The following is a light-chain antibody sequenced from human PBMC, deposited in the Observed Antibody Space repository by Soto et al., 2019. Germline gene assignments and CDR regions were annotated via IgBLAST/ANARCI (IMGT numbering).Light chain of an antibody. CDR3: QQSYNSPLT. V-gene: IGKV1-39*01. Sequence: DVQMTQSPSSLSASVGDSVIITCRASQDINIYLNWYQQKPGKAPKLLIYDASTLQTGVPSRFSGSGSRTHFTLAINTLQSDDFATYYCQQSYNSPLTFGQGTRLEIK. CDR2: DAS. J-gene: IGKJ5*01. CDR1: QDINIY.